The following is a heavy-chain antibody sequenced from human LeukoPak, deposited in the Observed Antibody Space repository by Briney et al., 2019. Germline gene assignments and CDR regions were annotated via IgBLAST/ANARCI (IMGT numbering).Heavy chain of an antibody. Sequence: GGCLRLSCAASGFTFNSYSMNWVPQAPGKGLEWVAFVRSDGGIKYYADSVKGRFTISRDNSRTTVYLQMNSLRAEDTAVYHCAKDLPAAYFDYWGQGTLVTVSS. J-gene: IGHJ4*02. V-gene: IGHV3-30*02. CDR1: GFTFNSYS. CDR3: AKDLPAAYFDY. CDR2: VRSDGGIK. D-gene: IGHD2-2*01.